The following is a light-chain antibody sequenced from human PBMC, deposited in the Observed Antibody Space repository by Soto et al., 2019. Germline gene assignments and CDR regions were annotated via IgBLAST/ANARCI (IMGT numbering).Light chain of an antibody. CDR2: EGS. CDR3: CSYAGSSTDVV. J-gene: IGLJ2*01. CDR1: SSVVGSYNL. Sequence: LTQPASVSGSPGQSITISCTGTSSVVGSYNLVSWYQQHPGKAPKLMIYEGSKRPSGVSNRFSGSKSGNTASLTISGLQAEDEADYYCCSYAGSSTDVVFGGGTKLTVL. V-gene: IGLV2-23*01.